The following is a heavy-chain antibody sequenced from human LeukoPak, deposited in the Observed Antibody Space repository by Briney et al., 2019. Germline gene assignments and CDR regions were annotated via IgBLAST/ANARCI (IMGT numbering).Heavy chain of an antibody. D-gene: IGHD5-24*01. CDR1: GGSVTSGGSY. CDR3: ARESRDGYNYSDY. J-gene: IGHJ4*02. V-gene: IGHV4-61*08. CDR2: IYYSGST. Sequence: SETLSLTCSVSGGSVTSGGSYWSWIRQPPGKGLEWIGYIYYSGSTNYNPSLKSRVTISVDTSKNQFSLKLSSVTAADTAVYYCARESRDGYNYSDYWGQGTLVTVSS.